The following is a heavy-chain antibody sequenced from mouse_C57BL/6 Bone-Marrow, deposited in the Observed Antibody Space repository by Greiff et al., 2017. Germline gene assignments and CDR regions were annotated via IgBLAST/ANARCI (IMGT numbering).Heavy chain of an antibody. V-gene: IGHV3-6*01. J-gene: IGHJ2*01. CDR3: ARDEGYFDY. Sequence: EVQVVESGPGLVKPSPSLSLTCSVTGYSITSGYYWNWIRQFPGNKLEWMGYISYDGSNNYNPSLKNRISITRDTSKNQFFLKLNSVTTEDTATYYCARDEGYFDYWGQGTTLTVSS. CDR2: ISYDGSN. CDR1: GYSITSGYY.